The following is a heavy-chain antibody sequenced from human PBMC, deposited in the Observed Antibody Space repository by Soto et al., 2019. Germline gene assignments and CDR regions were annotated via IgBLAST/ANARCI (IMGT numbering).Heavy chain of an antibody. CDR2: INHSGST. Sequence: QVQLQQWGAGLLKPSETLSLTCAVYGGSFSGYYWSWIRQPPGKGLEWIGEINHSGSTNYKPSLKSRVTISVDTSKNQFSLKLSSVTAADTAVYYCARALRWNWFDPWGQGTLVTVSS. CDR3: ARALRWNWFDP. D-gene: IGHD4-17*01. CDR1: GGSFSGYY. J-gene: IGHJ5*02. V-gene: IGHV4-34*01.